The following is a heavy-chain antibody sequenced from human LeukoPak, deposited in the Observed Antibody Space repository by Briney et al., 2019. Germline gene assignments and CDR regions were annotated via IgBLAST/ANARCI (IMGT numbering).Heavy chain of an antibody. CDR3: AKAPYIVGATKSLDY. J-gene: IGHJ4*02. CDR2: ISGNSGSS. V-gene: IGHV3-23*01. D-gene: IGHD1-26*01. Sequence: GGSLRLSCAAYGFTFSSYWMSWVRQAPGKGLEWVSAISGNSGSSYYADSVKGRFTISRDNSKNTLYLQMNSLRAEDTAVYYCAKAPYIVGATKSLDYWGQGTLVTVSS. CDR1: GFTFSSYW.